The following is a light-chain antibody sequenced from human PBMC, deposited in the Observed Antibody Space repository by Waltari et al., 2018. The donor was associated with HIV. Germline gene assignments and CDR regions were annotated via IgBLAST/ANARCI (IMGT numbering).Light chain of an antibody. J-gene: IGKJ4*01. CDR3: QQTYTIPPT. CDR2: WAS. CDR1: QSVFYSSNNKDY. V-gene: IGKV4-1*01. Sequence: DIVMTQSPESLAVSLGERATIKCKSSQSVFYSSNNKDYLSWYQRKPGQPPKLIIYWASSRQSGVPDRFSGSGSGTDFTLTISSLQAEDVAVYFCQQTYTIPPTFGGGTKVEIK.